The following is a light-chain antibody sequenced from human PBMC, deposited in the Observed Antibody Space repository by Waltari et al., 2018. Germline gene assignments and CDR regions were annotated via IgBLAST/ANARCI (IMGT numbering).Light chain of an antibody. V-gene: IGLV1-47*01. J-gene: IGLJ3*02. CDR2: ENN. CDR3: ATWDDRLSGRV. Sequence: QPVLTQPPSASGTPGQMVTISCSGSSSNSGIDYVSWYQQIPGTAPKLLISENNQRPSGVSDRFSGSQSGTSASLAISGLRYEDEADYYCATWDDRLSGRVFGGGTKLTVL. CDR1: SSNSGIDY.